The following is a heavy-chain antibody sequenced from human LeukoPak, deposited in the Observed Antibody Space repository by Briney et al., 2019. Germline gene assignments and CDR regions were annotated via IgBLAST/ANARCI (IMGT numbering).Heavy chain of an antibody. D-gene: IGHD6-13*01. J-gene: IGHJ3*02. CDR3: ARDRRIAAAGDAFDI. CDR1: GFTFSNAW. V-gene: IGHV3-15*01. Sequence: PGGSLRLSCAASGFTFSNAWMSWVRQAPGKGLEWVGRIKSKTDGGTTDYAAPVKGRFTISRDDSKNTLYLQMNSLRAEDTAVYYCARDRRIAAAGDAFDIWGQGTMVTVSS. CDR2: IKSKTDGGTT.